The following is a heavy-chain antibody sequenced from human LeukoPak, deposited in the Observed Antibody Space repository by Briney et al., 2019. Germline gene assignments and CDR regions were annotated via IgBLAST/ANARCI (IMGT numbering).Heavy chain of an antibody. J-gene: IGHJ5*02. V-gene: IGHV4-34*01. D-gene: IGHD2-21*02. CDR3: ARARILHAYCGGDCHARGWFDP. CDR2: INHSGST. Sequence: PSETLSLTCAVYGGSFSGYYWSWIRQPPGKGLEWIGEINHSGSTNYNPSLKSRVTISVDTSKNQFSLKLSSVTAADTAVYYCARARILHAYCGGDCHARGWFDPWGQGTLVTVSS. CDR1: GGSFSGYY.